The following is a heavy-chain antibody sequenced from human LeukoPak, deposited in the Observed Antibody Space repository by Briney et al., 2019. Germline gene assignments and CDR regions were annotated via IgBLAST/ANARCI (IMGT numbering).Heavy chain of an antibody. J-gene: IGHJ5*02. D-gene: IGHD1-20*01. CDR2: MSPNSGNT. Sequence: GASVKVSCKASGYTFTNYDIHWVRQATGQGLEWMGWMSPNSGNTGYVQKFRGRVTMTRNTSISTAYMELSSLRSEDTAVYYCARVVSGTYNWFDPWGQGTLVTVSS. CDR3: ARVVSGTYNWFDP. V-gene: IGHV1-8*01. CDR1: GYTFTNYD.